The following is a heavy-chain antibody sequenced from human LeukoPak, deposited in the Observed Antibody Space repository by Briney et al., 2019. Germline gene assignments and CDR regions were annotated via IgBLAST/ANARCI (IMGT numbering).Heavy chain of an antibody. D-gene: IGHD4-23*01. V-gene: IGHV1-24*01. CDR2: FDPEDGET. J-gene: IGHJ6*02. CDR1: GYTLTELS. Sequence: EASVKVSCKVSGYTLTELSMHWVRQAPGKGLEWMGGFDPEDGETIYAQKFQGRVTMTEDTSTDTAYMELSSLRSEDTAVYYCATDGGNWNSYYGKDVWGQGTTVTVSS. CDR3: ATDGGNWNSYYGKDV.